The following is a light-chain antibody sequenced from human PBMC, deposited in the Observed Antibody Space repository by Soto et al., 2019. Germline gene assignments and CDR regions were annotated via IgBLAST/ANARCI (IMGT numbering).Light chain of an antibody. Sequence: QSVLTQPASVSGSPGPSIPISCPGTSSDVGGYNYVSWYQQHPGKAPKLMIYDVSNRPSGVSNRFSGSKSGNTASLTISGLQAEDEADYYCSSYTSSSTLVFGGGTKLTVL. J-gene: IGLJ2*01. V-gene: IGLV2-14*01. CDR1: SSDVGGYNY. CDR2: DVS. CDR3: SSYTSSSTLV.